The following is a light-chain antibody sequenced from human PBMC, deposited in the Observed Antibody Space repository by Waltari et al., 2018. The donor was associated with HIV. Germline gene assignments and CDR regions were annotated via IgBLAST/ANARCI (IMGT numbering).Light chain of an antibody. V-gene: IGLV3-19*01. CDR2: GEN. CDR1: SVRSYY. CDR3: NSRDSSGHWF. J-gene: IGLJ3*02. Sequence: SSELAQDTAVSVALGQTVRITCKGDSVRSYYASWYQQKPGQAPVLVVYGENNRPSGIPDRFSGSRSGNTASLTIAGAQTEDEADYYCNSRDSSGHWFFGGGTKVTVL.